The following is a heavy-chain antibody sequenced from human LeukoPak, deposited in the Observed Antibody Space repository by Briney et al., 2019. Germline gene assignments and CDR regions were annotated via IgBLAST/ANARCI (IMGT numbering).Heavy chain of an antibody. CDR2: ISSSSSYI. Sequence: GGSLRLSCAASGFTFSSYSMNWVRQAPGKGLEWVSSISSSSSYIYYADSVKGRFTISRDNAKNSLYLQMNSLRAEDTALYYCAKDFYDFWSGSFSFDAFDIWGQGTMVTVSS. CDR3: AKDFYDFWSGSFSFDAFDI. V-gene: IGHV3-21*04. J-gene: IGHJ3*02. D-gene: IGHD3-3*01. CDR1: GFTFSSYS.